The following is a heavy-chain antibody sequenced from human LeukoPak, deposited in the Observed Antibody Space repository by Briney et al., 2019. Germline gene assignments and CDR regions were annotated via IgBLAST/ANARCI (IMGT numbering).Heavy chain of an antibody. CDR2: IYYSGST. Sequence: PSETLSLTCTVSGGSISSDGYYWSWIRQHPGKGLEWIEYIYYSGSTYYNPSLKSRVTISVDTSKNQFSLKLSSVTAADTAVYYCAGATTVVTPNAFDIWGQGTMVTVSS. CDR3: AGATTVVTPNAFDI. CDR1: GGSISSDGYY. D-gene: IGHD4-23*01. J-gene: IGHJ3*02. V-gene: IGHV4-31*03.